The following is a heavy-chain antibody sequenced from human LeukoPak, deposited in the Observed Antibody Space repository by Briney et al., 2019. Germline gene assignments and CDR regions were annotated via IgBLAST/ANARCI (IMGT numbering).Heavy chain of an antibody. D-gene: IGHD3-10*01. J-gene: IGHJ5*02. CDR2: IYYNGST. Sequence: SQTLSLTCTVSGGSIGSGDYYWSWIRQPPGKGLEWIGYIYYNGSTYYNPSLKSRVPISLDTSKNPFSLKLSSVTAADTAVYYCARTSLGGAWFDPRGQGTLVTVSS. CDR1: GGSIGSGDYY. CDR3: ARTSLGGAWFDP. V-gene: IGHV4-30-4*08.